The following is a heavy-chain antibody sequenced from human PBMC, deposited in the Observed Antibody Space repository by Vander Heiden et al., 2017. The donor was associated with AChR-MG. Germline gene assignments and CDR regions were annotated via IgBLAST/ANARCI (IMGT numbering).Heavy chain of an antibody. J-gene: IGHJ4*02. Sequence: QVQLVPSGAAVKTPGASVKVTSTASGYTFTVTYMHWMRPPPGQGLEWIGYINPSSGATSYAQMFQGRVTLTRDTSITTAYMELSSLRSDDTAVYYCLMAMAGGQGTLVTVSS. CDR1: GYTFTVTY. CDR2: INPSSGAT. V-gene: IGHV1-2*02. CDR3: LMAMA.